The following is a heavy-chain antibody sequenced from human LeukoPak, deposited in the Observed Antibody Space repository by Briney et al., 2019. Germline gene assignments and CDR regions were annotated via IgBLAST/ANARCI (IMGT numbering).Heavy chain of an antibody. CDR3: ARAVERGYSYGYYFDY. Sequence: PGGSLRLSCAASGFTFISYWMHWVRQAPGKGLVWVSRINGDGSSTDFADSVKGRFTISRDNAKNTLYLQMNSLRAEDTAVYYCARAVERGYSYGYYFDYWGQGTLVTVSS. D-gene: IGHD5-18*01. CDR2: INGDGSST. J-gene: IGHJ4*02. V-gene: IGHV3-74*01. CDR1: GFTFISYW.